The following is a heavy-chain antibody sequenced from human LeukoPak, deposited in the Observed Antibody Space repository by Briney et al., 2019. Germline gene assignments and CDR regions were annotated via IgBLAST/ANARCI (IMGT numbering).Heavy chain of an antibody. CDR1: GFTFSSYE. Sequence: PGGSLRLSCAASGFTFSSYEMNWVRQAPGKGLEWVSYISSTGSNIYYADSVKGRFTISRDNAKNSLYLLMNSLRTEDTAVYYCAATYYYDGSDDYWGQGTLVTVSS. CDR2: ISSTGSNI. D-gene: IGHD3-22*01. CDR3: AATYYYDGSDDY. V-gene: IGHV3-48*03. J-gene: IGHJ4*02.